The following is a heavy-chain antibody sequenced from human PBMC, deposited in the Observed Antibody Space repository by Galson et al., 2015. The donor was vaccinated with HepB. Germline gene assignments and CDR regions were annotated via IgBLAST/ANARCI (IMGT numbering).Heavy chain of an antibody. D-gene: IGHD1-26*01. J-gene: IGHJ6*02. CDR2: ITYDGRYI. CDR1: GFSFKTYG. V-gene: IGHV3-30*18. CDR3: AKEGSGSSRVFYYYGMDT. Sequence: SLRLSCAASGFSFKTYGMHWVRQAPGKGLEWVALITYDGRYIHYADSVKGRFTISRDNSMNTLYLDVSSLRLDDTGVYFCAKEGSGSSRVFYYYGMDTWGQGTTVTVSS.